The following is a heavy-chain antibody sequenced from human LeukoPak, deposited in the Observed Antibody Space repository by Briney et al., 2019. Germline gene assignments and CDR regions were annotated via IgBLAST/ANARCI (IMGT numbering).Heavy chain of an antibody. CDR2: INHSGST. CDR3: ARGYVDTAMAVGY. V-gene: IGHV4-34*01. J-gene: IGHJ4*02. D-gene: IGHD5-18*01. Sequence: SETLSLTCAVYGGSFSGYYWSWIRQPPGKGLEWIGEINHSGSTNYNPSLKSRVTISVDTSKNQFSLKLSSVTAADTAVYYCARGYVDTAMAVGYWGQGTLVTVSS. CDR1: GGSFSGYY.